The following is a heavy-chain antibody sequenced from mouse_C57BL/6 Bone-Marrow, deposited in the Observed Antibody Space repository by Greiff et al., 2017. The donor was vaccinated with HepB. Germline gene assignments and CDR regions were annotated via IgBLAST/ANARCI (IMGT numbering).Heavy chain of an antibody. CDR1: GFTFSSYG. D-gene: IGHD1-1*01. CDR3: ASPYYYGSLYAMAY. CDR2: ISSGGSYT. J-gene: IGHJ4*01. V-gene: IGHV5-6*01. Sequence: VQLKESGGDLVKPGGSLKLSCAASGFTFSSYGMSWVRQTPDKRLEWVATISSGGSYTYYPDSVKGRFTISRDNAKNTLYLQMSSLKSEDTAMYYCASPYYYGSLYAMAYWVQGTSVTVSS.